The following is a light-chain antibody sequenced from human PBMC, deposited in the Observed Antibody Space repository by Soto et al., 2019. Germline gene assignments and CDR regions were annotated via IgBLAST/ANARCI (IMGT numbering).Light chain of an antibody. V-gene: IGLV1-40*01. CDR3: QSLDRSLNSWV. J-gene: IGLJ3*02. Sequence: QSVLTQPPSVSGAPGQRVTISCSGNSSNIGAGYDAHWYQLLPGTAPTLLIFGFTSRPSGVPDRFSGSKSDTSASLAITGLQADDEAYYYCQSLDRSLNSWVFGGGTKLTVL. CDR2: GFT. CDR1: SSNIGAGYD.